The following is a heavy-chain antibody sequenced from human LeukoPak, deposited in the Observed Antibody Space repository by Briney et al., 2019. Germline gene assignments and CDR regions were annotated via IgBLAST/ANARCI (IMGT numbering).Heavy chain of an antibody. Sequence: GGSLRLSCAASGFTFSDEYMSWIRQAPGKGLEWISCVSNSGSSIYYADSVKGRFSISRDNVKNSLYLQMNSLRVEDTAVYYCAKAFPFDATRVPFDIWGQGTMVTVSS. CDR2: VSNSGSSI. V-gene: IGHV3-11*01. J-gene: IGHJ3*02. CDR1: GFTFSDEY. D-gene: IGHD2/OR15-2a*01. CDR3: AKAFPFDATRVPFDI.